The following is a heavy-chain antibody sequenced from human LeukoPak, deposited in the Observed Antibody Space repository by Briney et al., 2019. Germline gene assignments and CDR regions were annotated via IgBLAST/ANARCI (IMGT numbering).Heavy chain of an antibody. CDR3: ATIGRYCSSTRCYQNWFDP. Sequence: SVKVSCKASGGTFSSYAISWVRQAPGQGLEWMGGIIPIFGTANYAQKFQGRVTITTDESTSTAYMELSSLRSEDTAVYYCATIGRYCSSTRCYQNWFDPWGQGTLVTVSS. D-gene: IGHD2-2*01. CDR2: IIPIFGTA. CDR1: GGTFSSYA. V-gene: IGHV1-69*05. J-gene: IGHJ5*02.